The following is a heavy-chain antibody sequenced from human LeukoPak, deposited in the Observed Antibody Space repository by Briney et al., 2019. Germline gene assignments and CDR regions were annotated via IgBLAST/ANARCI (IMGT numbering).Heavy chain of an antibody. CDR3: ARDQIVVVTATHYYYYGMDV. CDR1: GFTVSSNY. CDR2: IYSGGST. V-gene: IGHV3-66*01. Sequence: GGSLRLTCAASGFTVSSNYMSWVRQAPGKGLEWVSVIYSGGSTYYADSVKGRFTISRDNSKNTLYLQMNSLRAEGTAVYYCARDQIVVVTATHYYYYGMDVWGQGTTVTVSS. J-gene: IGHJ6*02. D-gene: IGHD2-21*02.